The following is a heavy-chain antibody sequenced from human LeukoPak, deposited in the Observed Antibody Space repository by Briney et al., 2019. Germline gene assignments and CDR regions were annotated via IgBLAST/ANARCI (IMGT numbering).Heavy chain of an antibody. CDR3: AKQSAGSAAWYSLHYDF. CDR1: GFTVSSNY. D-gene: IGHD6-13*01. Sequence: GGSLRLSCAASGFTVSSNYMSWVRQAPGKGLEWVSVIYSGGSTYYADSVKGRFTISRDNSKDTLYLQMNGLRAEDTAVYFCAKQSAGSAAWYSLHYDFWGQGTLVTVSS. V-gene: IGHV3-53*01. CDR2: IYSGGST. J-gene: IGHJ4*02.